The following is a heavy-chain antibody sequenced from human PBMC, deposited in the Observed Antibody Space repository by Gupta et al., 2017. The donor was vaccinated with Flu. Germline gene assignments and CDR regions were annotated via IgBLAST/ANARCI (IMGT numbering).Heavy chain of an antibody. V-gene: IGHV3-13*01. D-gene: IGHD2-2*01. Sequence: EVQLVEYGGGLVQPGGSLRFSCAASGFAFTGYDLYGVRQATGKGLEWVSAIGTAGDTYYPGSVKGRFTISRENAKNSLYLQMNSLRAGDTAVYYCARAIDGVGPANKPGINYGMDVWGQGTRVTVSS. CDR2: IGTAGDT. CDR3: ARAIDGVGPANKPGINYGMDV. CDR1: GFAFTGYD. J-gene: IGHJ6*02.